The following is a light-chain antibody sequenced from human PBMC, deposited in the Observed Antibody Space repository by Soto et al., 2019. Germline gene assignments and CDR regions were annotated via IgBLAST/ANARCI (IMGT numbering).Light chain of an antibody. CDR2: EVS. V-gene: IGLV2-14*01. CDR3: SSYTSSNTVV. Sequence: QSALTQPASVSGSPGRSITISCTGTSSDVGGYNYVSWYQQHPGKAPKLMIYEVSNRPSGVSNRFSGSKSGNTASLTISGLQAEDEADYYCSSYTSSNTVVFGGGTQLTVL. J-gene: IGLJ2*01. CDR1: SSDVGGYNY.